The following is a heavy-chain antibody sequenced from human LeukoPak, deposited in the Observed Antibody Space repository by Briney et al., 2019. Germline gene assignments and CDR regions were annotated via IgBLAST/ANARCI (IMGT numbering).Heavy chain of an antibody. Sequence: SETLSLTCTVSGGSISSYYWSWIRQPPGKGLEWIGYIYYSGSTNYNPSLKSRVTTSVDTSKNQFSLKLSSVTAADTAVYYCARAEISSGSYYFDYWGQGTLVTVSS. CDR1: GGSISSYY. D-gene: IGHD6-19*01. CDR3: ARAEISSGSYYFDY. V-gene: IGHV4-59*01. CDR2: IYYSGST. J-gene: IGHJ4*02.